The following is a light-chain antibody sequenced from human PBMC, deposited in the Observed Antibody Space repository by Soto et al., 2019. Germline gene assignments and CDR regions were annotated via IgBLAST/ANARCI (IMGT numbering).Light chain of an antibody. V-gene: IGKV1-12*01. J-gene: IGKJ4*01. CDR1: QGISSW. CDR3: QQAHSFPLT. CDR2: AAS. Sequence: DIQMTQSPSSVSSSVGDRVTITCLASQGISSWLAGYQQKPGKAPKLLIYAASSLRSGVTSTFSSSGSETAFTLNISSLQPEDVATFYCQQAHSFPLTFGGGPKVEIK.